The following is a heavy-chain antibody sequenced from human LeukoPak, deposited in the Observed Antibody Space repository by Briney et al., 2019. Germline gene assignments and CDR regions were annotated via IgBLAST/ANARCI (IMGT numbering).Heavy chain of an antibody. Sequence: PSETLSLTCAVYGGSFSGYYWSWIRQPPGKGLEWIGEINHSGSTNYNPSLKSRVTISVDTSKNQFSLKPSSVTAADTAVHYCARSYSGSYYFDYWGQGTLVTVSS. CDR3: ARSYSGSYYFDY. V-gene: IGHV4-34*01. J-gene: IGHJ4*02. CDR2: INHSGST. CDR1: GGSFSGYY. D-gene: IGHD1-26*01.